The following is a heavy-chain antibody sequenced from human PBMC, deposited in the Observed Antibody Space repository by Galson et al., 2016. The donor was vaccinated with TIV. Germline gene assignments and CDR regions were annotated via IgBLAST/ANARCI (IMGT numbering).Heavy chain of an antibody. CDR3: VRARVKHFDF. J-gene: IGHJ4*02. Sequence: SVKVSCKASGFSFSSYDVTWVRQAPGQRLEWTGWINVYNGNTRYSQKFRDRVTITRDTSATTAYMETYMELSSLKSEDTAVYYCVRARVKHFDFWGQGTLVTVSS. CDR1: GFSFSSYD. V-gene: IGHV1-3*01. CDR2: INVYNGNT.